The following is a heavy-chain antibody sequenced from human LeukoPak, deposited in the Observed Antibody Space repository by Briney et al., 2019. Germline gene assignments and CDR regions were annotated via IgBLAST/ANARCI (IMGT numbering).Heavy chain of an antibody. CDR2: IYYSGST. CDR1: GGSISGYS. Sequence: KPSETLSLTCTVSGGSISGYSWNWIREPPGKGLEWIGYIYYSGSTNYNPSLKSRVTISVDTSKNQFSLKLSSVTAADTAVYYCARGSPLDFWSGSIPRYFDYWGQGTLVTVSS. CDR3: ARGSPLDFWSGSIPRYFDY. J-gene: IGHJ4*02. V-gene: IGHV4-59*01. D-gene: IGHD3-3*01.